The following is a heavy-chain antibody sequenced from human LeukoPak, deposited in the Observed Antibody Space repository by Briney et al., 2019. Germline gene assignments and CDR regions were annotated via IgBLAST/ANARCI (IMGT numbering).Heavy chain of an antibody. CDR2: INSDGSST. J-gene: IGHJ6*02. CDR3: ARGYTAMAKYYYYGMDV. D-gene: IGHD5-18*01. CDR1: GFTFSSYG. V-gene: IGHV3-74*01. Sequence: GRSLRLSCAASGFTFSSYGMHWVRQAPGKGLVWVSRINSDGSSTSYADSVKGRFTISRDNAKNTLYLQMNSLRAEDTAVYYCARGYTAMAKYYYYGMDVWGQGTTVTVSS.